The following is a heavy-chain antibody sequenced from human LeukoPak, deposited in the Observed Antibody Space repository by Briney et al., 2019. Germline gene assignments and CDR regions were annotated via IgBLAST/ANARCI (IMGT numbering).Heavy chain of an antibody. CDR3: ARGNFGYSYADRWDYFDY. Sequence: ASVKVSCKASGYTFTGYYMHWVRQAPGQGLEWVGRINPNSGGTNYAQKFQGRVTMTRDTSISTAYMELSRLRSDDTAVYYCARGNFGYSYADRWDYFDYWGQGTLVTVSS. V-gene: IGHV1-2*06. D-gene: IGHD5-18*01. CDR1: GYTFTGYY. CDR2: INPNSGGT. J-gene: IGHJ4*02.